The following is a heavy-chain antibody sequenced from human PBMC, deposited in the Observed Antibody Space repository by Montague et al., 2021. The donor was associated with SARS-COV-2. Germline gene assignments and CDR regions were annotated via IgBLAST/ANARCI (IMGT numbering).Heavy chain of an antibody. V-gene: IGHV4-31*03. Sequence: TLSLTCIVSSDSISSGGYYWSWLRQPPGKGLEWIGYIYYSGNTYYNPSLKSRVTMSVDTTKNQFSLTLNSVTAADTAVYYCARGPSRLATQEFYFGYWGQGTLVSVSS. J-gene: IGHJ4*02. CDR1: SDSISSGGYY. CDR2: IYYSGNT. CDR3: ARGPSRLATQEFYFGY. D-gene: IGHD5-24*01.